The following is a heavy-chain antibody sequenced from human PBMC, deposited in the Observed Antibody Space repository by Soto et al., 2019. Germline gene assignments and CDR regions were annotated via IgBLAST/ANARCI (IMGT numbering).Heavy chain of an antibody. J-gene: IGHJ5*02. V-gene: IGHV4-59*08. CDR1: GGSISSYC. Sequence: SETLSLTCTVSGGSISSYCWSWIRQPPGKGLEWIGYIYYSGSTNYNPSLKSRVTISVDTSKNQFSLKLSSVTAADTAVYYCARLSSGKNWFDPWGQGTLVTVSS. CDR2: IYYSGST. CDR3: ARLSSGKNWFDP. D-gene: IGHD6-19*01.